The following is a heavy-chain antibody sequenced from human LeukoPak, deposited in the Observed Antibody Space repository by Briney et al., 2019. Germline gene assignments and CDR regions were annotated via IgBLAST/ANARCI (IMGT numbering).Heavy chain of an antibody. V-gene: IGHV3-30*02. Sequence: PGGSLRLSCAASGFTFSSYGMHWVRQAPGKGLEWVAFIRYDGSNKYYADSVKGRFTISRDNSKNTLYLQMNSLRAEDTAVYYCAKDGGGLSKIAARPGYYFDYWGQGTLVTVSS. J-gene: IGHJ4*02. CDR3: AKDGGGLSKIAARPGYYFDY. D-gene: IGHD6-6*01. CDR2: IRYDGSNK. CDR1: GFTFSSYG.